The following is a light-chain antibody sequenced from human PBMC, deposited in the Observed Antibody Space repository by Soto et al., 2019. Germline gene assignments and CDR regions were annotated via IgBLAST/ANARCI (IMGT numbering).Light chain of an antibody. V-gene: IGLV2-14*01. Sequence: QSVLTQPAFVSGSPGQSITISCTGTSSDVGGYNYVSWYQQHPGKAPKLMIYDVSNRPSGVSNRFSGSKSGNTASLTISGLQAEDEADYYCSSYTSSSTPVVFGGGTQLTVL. J-gene: IGLJ2*01. CDR2: DVS. CDR3: SSYTSSSTPVV. CDR1: SSDVGGYNY.